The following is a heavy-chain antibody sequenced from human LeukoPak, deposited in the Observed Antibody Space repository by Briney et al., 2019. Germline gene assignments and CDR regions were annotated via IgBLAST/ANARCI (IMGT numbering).Heavy chain of an antibody. V-gene: IGHV1-69*05. CDR2: IIPIFGTA. D-gene: IGHD4-17*01. CDR3: AVGDYGDSKRGDY. CDR1: GGTFSSYA. J-gene: IGHJ4*02. Sequence: SVKVSCKASGGTFSSYAISWVRQAPGQGLEWMGGIIPIFGTANYAQKFQGRVTITTDESTSTAYMELSSLRSEDTAVYYCAVGDYGDSKRGDYWGQGTLVTVSS.